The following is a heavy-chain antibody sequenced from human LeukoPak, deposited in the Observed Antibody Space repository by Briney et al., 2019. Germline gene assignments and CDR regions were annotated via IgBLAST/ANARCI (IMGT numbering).Heavy chain of an antibody. Sequence: PSETLSLTWTVSGGSVSSYYWSWIRQPPGKGLEWIGYIYYSGSINYNPSLKSGVTISVDTSKNQFSMKLSSVTAADTAVYYCARDRCSWEGTDYWGQGTLVTVSS. J-gene: IGHJ4*02. V-gene: IGHV4-59*02. CDR3: ARDRCSWEGTDY. D-gene: IGHD6-13*01. CDR1: GGSVSSYY. CDR2: IYYSGSI.